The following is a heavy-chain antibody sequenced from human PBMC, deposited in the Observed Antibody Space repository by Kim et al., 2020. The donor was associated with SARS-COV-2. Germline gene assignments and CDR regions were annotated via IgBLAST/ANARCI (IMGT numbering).Heavy chain of an antibody. J-gene: IGHJ3*02. CDR1: GGSFSGYY. D-gene: IGHD6-13*01. V-gene: IGHV4-34*01. Sequence: SETLSLTCAVYGGSFSGYYWSWIRQPPGKGLEWIGEINHSGSTNYNPSLKSRVTISVDTSKNQFSLKLSSVTAADTAAYYCASWDGAAAGREDIWGQGTMVTVSS. CDR3: ASWDGAAAGREDI. CDR2: INHSGST.